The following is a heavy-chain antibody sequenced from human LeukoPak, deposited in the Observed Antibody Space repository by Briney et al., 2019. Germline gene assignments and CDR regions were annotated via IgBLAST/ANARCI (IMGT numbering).Heavy chain of an antibody. CDR1: GDSISTYY. D-gene: IGHD1-26*01. J-gene: IGHJ4*02. Sequence: TSETLSLTCSFSGDSISTYYWSWIRQSPGKRLEWIGHIYSSGNTDYNSSLKSRVTISVDTSKSQFSLRLSSVTATDTAVYYCARLRWQLVGPYFDYWGQGILVTVSS. V-gene: IGHV4-59*01. CDR3: ARLRWQLVGPYFDY. CDR2: IYSSGNT.